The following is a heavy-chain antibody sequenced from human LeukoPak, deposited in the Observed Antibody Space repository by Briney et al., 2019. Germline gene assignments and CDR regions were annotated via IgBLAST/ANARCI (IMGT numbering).Heavy chain of an antibody. CDR1: GYTFTGYY. D-gene: IGHD3-16*01. CDR3: ARDFTVGGELPSDY. Sequence: GESLKISCKASGYTFTGYYMHWVRQAPGQELEWMGWINPNSGDTNYAQKFQGRVTMTRDTSISTAYMELSRLRSDDTAVYYCARDFTVGGELPSDYWGQGTLVTVSS. CDR2: INPNSGDT. V-gene: IGHV1-2*02. J-gene: IGHJ4*02.